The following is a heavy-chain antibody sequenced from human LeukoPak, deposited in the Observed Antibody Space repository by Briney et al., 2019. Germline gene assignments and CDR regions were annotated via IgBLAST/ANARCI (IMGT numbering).Heavy chain of an antibody. Sequence: PGGSLRLSCAASGFTFSSYAMSWVRQAPGKGLEWVSAISGSGGSTYYADSVKGRFTISRDNSNNTLYLQMNSLRAEDTAVYYFAKDLNTGYDSSGYFDYWGQGTLVTVSS. CDR2: ISGSGGST. J-gene: IGHJ4*02. CDR1: GFTFSSYA. V-gene: IGHV3-23*01. CDR3: AKDLNTGYDSSGYFDY. D-gene: IGHD3-22*01.